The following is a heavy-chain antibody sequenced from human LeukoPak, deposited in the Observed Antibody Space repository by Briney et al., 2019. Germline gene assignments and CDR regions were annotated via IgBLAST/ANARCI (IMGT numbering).Heavy chain of an antibody. CDR2: IFYSGST. V-gene: IGHV4-59*08. J-gene: IGHJ4*02. CDR3: ARHVSYGIFDY. D-gene: IGHD4-17*01. Sequence: SETLSLTCTVSGGSISSNFWSWIRQPPGKGLEWIGYIFYSGSTNYNPSLKSRVTVSIDTSKNQFSLRLSSVTAADTAFYYCARHVSYGIFDYWGQGTLVTVSS. CDR1: GGSISSNF.